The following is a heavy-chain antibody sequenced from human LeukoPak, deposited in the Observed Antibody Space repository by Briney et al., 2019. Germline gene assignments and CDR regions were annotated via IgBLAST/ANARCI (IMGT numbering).Heavy chain of an antibody. D-gene: IGHD3-22*01. J-gene: IGHJ6*02. CDR3: AKDYYDSCGYLYYYYYGMDV. CDR2: ISYDGSNK. CDR1: GFTFSSYG. V-gene: IGHV3-30*18. Sequence: PGRSLRLSCAASGFTFSSYGMHWVRQAPGKGLEWVAVISYDGSNKYYADSVKGRFTISRDNSKNTLYLQMNSLRAEDTAVYYCAKDYYDSCGYLYYYYYGMDVWGQGTTVTVSS.